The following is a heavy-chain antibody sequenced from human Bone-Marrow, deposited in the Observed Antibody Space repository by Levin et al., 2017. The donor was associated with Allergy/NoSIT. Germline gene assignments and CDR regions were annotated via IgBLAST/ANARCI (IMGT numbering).Heavy chain of an antibody. V-gene: IGHV3-13*04. D-gene: IGHD1-26*01. CDR2: IGTADDT. Sequence: GGSLRLSCAASGFTFDNYDMHWVRQAAGKRLEWVSAIGTADDTYYPGSVKGRFTISRANAKNSLYLQMHSLRAGDTAVYYCARGGAAGHNNYFYYMDVWGKGTTVTVSS. CDR3: ARGGAAGHNNYFYYMDV. CDR1: GFTFDNYD. J-gene: IGHJ6*03.